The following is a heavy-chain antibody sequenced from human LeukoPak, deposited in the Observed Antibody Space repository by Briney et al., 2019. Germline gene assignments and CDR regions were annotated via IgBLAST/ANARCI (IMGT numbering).Heavy chain of an antibody. Sequence: SETLSLTCAVYGGSFSGYYWSWIRQPPGKGLEWIGNIFYSGSTYYSPSLKSRVTISLDTSRNQFSLKLSSVTAADTAVYYCARGGYYESSGYYEYFQHWGQGTLVTVSS. V-gene: IGHV4-34*01. CDR1: GGSFSGYY. CDR2: IFYSGST. D-gene: IGHD3-22*01. J-gene: IGHJ1*01. CDR3: ARGGYYESSGYYEYFQH.